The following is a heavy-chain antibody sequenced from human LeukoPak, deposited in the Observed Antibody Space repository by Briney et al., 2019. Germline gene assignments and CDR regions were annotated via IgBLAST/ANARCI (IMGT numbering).Heavy chain of an antibody. CDR1: GFTFDDYA. Sequence: GGSLRLSCAASGFTFDDYAMHWVRQAPGKGLVWVSRINSDGSSTSYADSVKGRFTISRDNAKNTLYLQMNSLRAEDTAVYYCVRSRIVGGTLDPWGQGTLVTVSS. J-gene: IGHJ5*02. V-gene: IGHV3-74*01. D-gene: IGHD1-26*01. CDR2: INSDGSST. CDR3: VRSRIVGGTLDP.